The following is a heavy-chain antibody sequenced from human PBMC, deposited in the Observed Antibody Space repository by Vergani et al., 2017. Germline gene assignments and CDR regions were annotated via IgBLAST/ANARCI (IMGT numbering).Heavy chain of an antibody. Sequence: QVQLVQSGAEVKKPGASVKVSCKASGYTFTGYYMHWVRQAPGQGLEWMGWINPNSGGTNYAQKFQGWVTMTRDTSISTAYMELSRLRSDDTAVYYCARGAGLMTTVTTGDYWGQGTLVTVSS. V-gene: IGHV1-2*04. D-gene: IGHD4-17*01. CDR2: INPNSGGT. CDR1: GYTFTGYY. J-gene: IGHJ4*02. CDR3: ARGAGLMTTVTTGDY.